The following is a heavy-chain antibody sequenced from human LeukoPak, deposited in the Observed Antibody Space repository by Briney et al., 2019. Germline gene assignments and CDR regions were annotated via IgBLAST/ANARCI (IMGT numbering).Heavy chain of an antibody. Sequence: ASVKVSCKASGYTFTDYYMHWVRQAPGQGLEWMGWINPNSGGTNYAQKFQGRVTMTRDTSISTAYMELSRLRSDDTAVYYCARDRIAAYNWFDPWGQGTLVTVSS. D-gene: IGHD6-6*01. CDR2: INPNSGGT. J-gene: IGHJ5*02. CDR3: ARDRIAAYNWFDP. V-gene: IGHV1-2*02. CDR1: GYTFTDYY.